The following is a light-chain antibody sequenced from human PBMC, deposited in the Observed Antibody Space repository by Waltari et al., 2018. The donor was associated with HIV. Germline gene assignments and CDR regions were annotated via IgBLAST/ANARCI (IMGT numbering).Light chain of an antibody. V-gene: IGLV3-25*03. CDR3: QSSDISGNYWV. CDR1: ALPKQY. Sequence: SYGLTQPLSVSVSPGQTATITCSGDALPKQYAYWYQQKPGQAPVMVIYKDSERPSGIPERFSGSSSATTVTLTISGVQAADEADYYCQSSDISGNYWVFGGGTKLTVL. J-gene: IGLJ3*02. CDR2: KDS.